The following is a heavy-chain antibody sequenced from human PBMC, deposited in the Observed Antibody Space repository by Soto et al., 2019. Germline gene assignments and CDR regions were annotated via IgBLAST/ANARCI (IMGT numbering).Heavy chain of an antibody. CDR2: IRSKAYGGTT. D-gene: IGHD1-1*01. J-gene: IGHJ3*02. Sequence: EVQMVESGGGLVQPGRSLRLSCTASGFTFGDYAMSWVRQAPGKGLEWVGFIRSKAYGGTTEYAASVKGRFTISRDDSKSIAYLQMNSLKTEDTAVYYCTREGWNLGWNAFDIWGQGTMVTVSS. CDR3: TREGWNLGWNAFDI. V-gene: IGHV3-49*04. CDR1: GFTFGDYA.